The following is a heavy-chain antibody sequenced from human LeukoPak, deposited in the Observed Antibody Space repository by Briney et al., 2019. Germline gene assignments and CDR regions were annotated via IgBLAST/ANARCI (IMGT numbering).Heavy chain of an antibody. CDR1: GFTLSNLW. CDR2: IKHDGIDT. V-gene: IGHV3-7*04. Sequence: PGGSLRLTCAASGFTLSNLWMTWVRQAPGKGLEGVANIKHDGIDTKIVGSVKGRFTIPRDNAKNSLSLQVSRLRAKHTAIYSCARGRHSSGWYHDYWGQGALVTVSS. J-gene: IGHJ4*02. D-gene: IGHD6-19*01. CDR3: ARGRHSSGWYHDY.